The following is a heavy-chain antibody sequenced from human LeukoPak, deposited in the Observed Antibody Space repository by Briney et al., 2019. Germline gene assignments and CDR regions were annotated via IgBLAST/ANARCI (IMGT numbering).Heavy chain of an antibody. J-gene: IGHJ6*02. D-gene: IGHD3-16*01. Sequence: GASVKVSCKASGYTFTSFGINWVRQATGQGLEWMGGMNPDSGNTGYAQKFQGRLTMTRGTSISTAYMELSSLRSEDTAVYYCARGINGMDVWGQGTTVTVSS. CDR2: MNPDSGNT. CDR1: GYTFTSFG. V-gene: IGHV1-8*02. CDR3: ARGINGMDV.